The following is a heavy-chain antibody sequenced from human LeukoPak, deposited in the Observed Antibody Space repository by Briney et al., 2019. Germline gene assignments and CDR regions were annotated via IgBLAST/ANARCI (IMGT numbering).Heavy chain of an antibody. CDR2: IRSKANSYAT. J-gene: IGHJ6*04. V-gene: IGHV3-73*01. CDR1: GFTFSGSA. CDR3: TSTKPNYDILTGSAYYYYGMDV. D-gene: IGHD3-9*01. Sequence: GGSLRRSCAASGFTFSGSAMHWVRQASGKGLEWVGRIRSKANSYATAYAASVKGRFTISRDDSKNTAYLQMNSLKTEDTAVYYCTSTKPNYDILTGSAYYYYGMDVWGKGTTVTVSS.